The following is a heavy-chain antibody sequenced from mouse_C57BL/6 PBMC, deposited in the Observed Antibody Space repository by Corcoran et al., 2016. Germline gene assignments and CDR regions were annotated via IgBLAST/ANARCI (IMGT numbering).Heavy chain of an antibody. CDR1: GYTFTTYG. Sequence: QIQLVQSGPELKKPGETVKISCKASGYTFTTYGMSWVKQAPGKGLKWMGWINTYSGVPTYADDFKGRFAFSLETSASTAYLQINNLKNEDTATYFCARLGDYAWFAYWGQGTLVTVSA. D-gene: IGHD2-4*01. J-gene: IGHJ3*01. V-gene: IGHV9-3*01. CDR3: ARLGDYAWFAY. CDR2: INTYSGVP.